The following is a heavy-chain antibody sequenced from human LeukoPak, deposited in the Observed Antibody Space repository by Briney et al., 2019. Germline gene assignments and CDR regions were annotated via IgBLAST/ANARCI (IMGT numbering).Heavy chain of an antibody. CDR3: AKDIVVVPAAIAWFDP. J-gene: IGHJ5*02. V-gene: IGHV4-59*12. CDR2: IYYSGST. CDR1: GDSIRSYY. Sequence: SETLSLTCTVSGDSIRSYYWNWIRQPPGKGLEWIGYIYYSGSTNYSPSLKSRVTISLDTSKNQFSLKLSSVTAADTAVYYCAKDIVVVPAAIAWFDPWGQGTLVTVSS. D-gene: IGHD2-2*02.